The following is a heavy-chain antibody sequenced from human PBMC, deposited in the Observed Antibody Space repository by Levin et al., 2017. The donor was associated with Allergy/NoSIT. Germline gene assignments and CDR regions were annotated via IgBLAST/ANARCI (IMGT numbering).Heavy chain of an antibody. Sequence: GSLRLSCTVSGGPISTYYWSWLRQPPGKGLEWIGFIYYTGTTYYNPSLKSRVTISVDNSKNQFSLKLNSVTAADTAVYYCARDRAPSGFDAFDIWGLGTLVTVSS. CDR1: GGPISTYY. V-gene: IGHV4-59*01. CDR2: IYYTGTT. D-gene: IGHD7-27*01. J-gene: IGHJ3*02. CDR3: ARDRAPSGFDAFDI.